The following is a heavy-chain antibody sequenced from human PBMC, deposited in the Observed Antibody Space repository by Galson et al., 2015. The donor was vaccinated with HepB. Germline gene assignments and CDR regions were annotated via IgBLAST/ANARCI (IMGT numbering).Heavy chain of an antibody. CDR1: GYTFTSYY. J-gene: IGHJ6*03. V-gene: IGHV1-46*01. CDR3: ARDVGSDIVVVPAAISPYMDV. Sequence: SVKVSCKASGYTFTSYYMHWVRQAPGQGLEWMGIINPSGGSTSYAQKFQGRVTMTRDTSTSTVYMELSSLRSEDTAVYYCARDVGSDIVVVPAAISPYMDVWGKGTTITVSS. CDR2: INPSGGST. D-gene: IGHD2-2*02.